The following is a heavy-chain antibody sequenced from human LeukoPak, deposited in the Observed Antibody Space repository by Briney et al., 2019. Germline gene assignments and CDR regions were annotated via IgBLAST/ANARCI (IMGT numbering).Heavy chain of an antibody. D-gene: IGHD3-22*01. J-gene: IGHJ4*02. CDR1: GFTFSSYW. CDR3: ATYRRGYHDSSESYYFDY. Sequence: GGSLRLSCAASGFTFSSYWMHWVRQAPGKGLVWVSRIKSDGSGTNYADSVKGRFTISRDNAKNTLYLQMNGLRAEDTAVYYCATYRRGYHDSSESYYFDYWGQGTLVTVSS. V-gene: IGHV3-74*01. CDR2: IKSDGSGT.